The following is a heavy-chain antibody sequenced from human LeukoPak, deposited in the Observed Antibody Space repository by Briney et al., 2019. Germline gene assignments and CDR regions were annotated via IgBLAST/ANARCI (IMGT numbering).Heavy chain of an antibody. J-gene: IGHJ5*02. CDR3: ARGLTVTGMYNWFDP. V-gene: IGHV1-18*01. Sequence: ASVKVSCKASSNSFDGFGMNWVRQAPGQSFEWMGWISTYNGFTKYAEKFEGRVTLTTDKSTSTVYMDLRSLRSDDTAVYYCARGLTVTGMYNWFDPWGQGTLVTVSS. D-gene: IGHD1-14*01. CDR2: ISTYNGFT. CDR1: SNSFDGFG.